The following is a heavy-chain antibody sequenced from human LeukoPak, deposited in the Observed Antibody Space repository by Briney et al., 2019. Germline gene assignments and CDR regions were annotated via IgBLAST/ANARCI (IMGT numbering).Heavy chain of an antibody. CDR2: IIPIFGTA. CDR1: GGTFSSYA. CDR3: ARPMWSGYSTLDDAFDI. D-gene: IGHD3-3*01. V-gene: IGHV1-69*05. Sequence: SVKVSCKASGGTFSSYAISWVRQAPGQGLEWMGGIIPIFGTANYAQKFQGRVTITTDESTSSAYMELSSLRSEDTAVYYCARPMWSGYSTLDDAFDIWGQGTMVTVSS. J-gene: IGHJ3*02.